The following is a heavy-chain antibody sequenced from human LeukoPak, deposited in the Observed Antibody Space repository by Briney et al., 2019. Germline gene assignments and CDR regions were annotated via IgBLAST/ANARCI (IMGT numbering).Heavy chain of an antibody. CDR3: ARGRSYYYGSGSHFY. V-gene: IGHV4-34*01. J-gene: IGHJ4*02. CDR2: INHSGST. D-gene: IGHD3-10*01. CDR1: GGSSSGYY. Sequence: TSETLSLTCAVYGGSSSGYYWSWIRQPPGKGLEWIGEINHSGSTNYNPSLKSRVTISVDTSKNQFSLKLSSVTAADTAVYYCARGRSYYYGSGSHFYWGQGTLVTVSS.